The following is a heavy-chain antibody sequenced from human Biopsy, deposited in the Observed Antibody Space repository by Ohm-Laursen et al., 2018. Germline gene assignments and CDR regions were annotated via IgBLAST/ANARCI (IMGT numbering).Heavy chain of an antibody. Sequence: ATVKISCKASGYTFTGYHVHWVRQAPEQGLEWMGWINAKTGDTNYAQKFQGRVTMTRDTSISTAYVDLSSLRSDDTAVYYCTRGGYYYDSLAYYYWFDPWGQGTLVTVSS. J-gene: IGHJ5*02. V-gene: IGHV1-2*02. CDR2: INAKTGDT. CDR1: GYTFTGYH. D-gene: IGHD3-22*01. CDR3: TRGGYYYDSLAYYYWFDP.